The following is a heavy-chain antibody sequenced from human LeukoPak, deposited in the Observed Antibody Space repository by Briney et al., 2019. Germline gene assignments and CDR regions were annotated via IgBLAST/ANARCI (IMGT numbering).Heavy chain of an antibody. J-gene: IGHJ6*03. CDR3: ARGILEWLLSPYYYYYYMDV. Sequence: SVKVSCKASGGTFSSYAISWVRQAPGQGLEWMGGIIPIFGTANYAQKFQGRVTITADESTSTAYMELSSLRSEDTAVYYCARGILEWLLSPYYYYYYMDVWGKGTTVTVSS. D-gene: IGHD3-3*01. CDR1: GGTFSSYA. V-gene: IGHV1-69*01. CDR2: IIPIFGTA.